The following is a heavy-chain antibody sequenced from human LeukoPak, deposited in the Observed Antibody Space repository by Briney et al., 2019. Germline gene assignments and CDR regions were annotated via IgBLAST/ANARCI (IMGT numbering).Heavy chain of an antibody. D-gene: IGHD1-14*01. CDR3: ARVTGVRLGVFHMDV. Sequence: SETLSLTCAVYGGSFSGYYWSWIRQPPGKGLEWIGEINHSGSTNYNPSLKSRVTISVDTSKNQFSLKLSSVTAADTAVYYCARVTGVRLGVFHMDVWGKGTTVTVSS. V-gene: IGHV4-34*01. J-gene: IGHJ6*03. CDR1: GGSFSGYY. CDR2: INHSGST.